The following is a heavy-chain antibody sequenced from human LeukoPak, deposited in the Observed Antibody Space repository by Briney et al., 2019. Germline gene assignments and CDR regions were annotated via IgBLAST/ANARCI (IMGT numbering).Heavy chain of an antibody. J-gene: IGHJ6*03. CDR1: GYTFTSYD. D-gene: IGHD3-3*01. CDR3: ARIAGFWSGYWDYYYMDV. CDR2: MNPNSGNT. Sequence: ASVKVSCKASGYTFTSYDINWVRQATGQGLEWMGWMNPNSGNTGCAQKFQGRVTMTRNTSISTAYMELSSLRSEDTAVYYCARIAGFWSGYWDYYYMDVWGKGTTVTVSS. V-gene: IGHV1-8*01.